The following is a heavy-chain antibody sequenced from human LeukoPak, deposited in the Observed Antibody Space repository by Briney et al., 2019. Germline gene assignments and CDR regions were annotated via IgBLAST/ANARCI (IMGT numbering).Heavy chain of an antibody. CDR2: ISSSSSTI. CDR3: ARGYSSNPLDRRADNAFDI. D-gene: IGHD6-13*01. CDR1: GFTFSSYS. Sequence: GGSLRLSCAASGFTFSSYSMNWVRQAPGKGLEWVSYISSSSSTIYYADSVKGRFTISRDNAKNSLYLQMNSLRAEDTAMYYCARGYSSNPLDRRADNAFDIWGQGTMVTVSS. J-gene: IGHJ3*02. V-gene: IGHV3-48*01.